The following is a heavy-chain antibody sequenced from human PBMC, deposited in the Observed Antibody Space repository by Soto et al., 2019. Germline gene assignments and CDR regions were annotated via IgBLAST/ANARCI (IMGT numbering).Heavy chain of an antibody. CDR1: GYTFTDYW. CDR3: ARPLPSDDAFDI. Sequence: PGESLKISCKGSGYTFTDYWIGWVRQLPGKGLEWMGIIYPGDSDTRYSPSFQGQVTISADKSISTAYLQWSSLKASDTAMYYCARPLPSDDAFDIWGQGTMVTVSS. V-gene: IGHV5-51*01. CDR2: IYPGDSDT. J-gene: IGHJ3*02.